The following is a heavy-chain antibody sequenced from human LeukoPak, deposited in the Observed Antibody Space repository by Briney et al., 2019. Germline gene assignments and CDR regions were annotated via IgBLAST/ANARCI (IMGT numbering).Heavy chain of an antibody. D-gene: IGHD4-17*01. CDR3: ARSRKYGAVTTYSWFDP. CDR2: IYYTGST. J-gene: IGHJ5*02. V-gene: IGHV4-39*01. Sequence: SETLSLTCTVSGGSISSSTYYWGWIRQPPGKGLEWIASIYYTGSTNYNPSLKSRVTISVDTSKNQFSLKLSSVTAADTAVYYCARSRKYGAVTTYSWFDPWDQGTLVIVSS. CDR1: GGSISSSTYY.